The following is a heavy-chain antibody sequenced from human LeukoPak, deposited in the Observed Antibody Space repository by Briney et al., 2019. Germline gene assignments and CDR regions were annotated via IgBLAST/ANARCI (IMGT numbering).Heavy chain of an antibody. V-gene: IGHV3-21*01. CDR3: ARVTSGWFFDY. Sequence: GGSVRLSCAASGFTFSSYSMNWVRQAPGKGLEWVSTITSSSTYISYADSVKGRFTISRDNAKNSLYLQMNSLRAEDTAIYYCARVTSGWFFDYWGQGTLVAVSS. CDR1: GFTFSSYS. J-gene: IGHJ4*02. D-gene: IGHD6-19*01. CDR2: ITSSSTYI.